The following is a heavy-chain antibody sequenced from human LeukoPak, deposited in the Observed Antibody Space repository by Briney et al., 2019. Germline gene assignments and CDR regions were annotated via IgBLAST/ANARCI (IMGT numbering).Heavy chain of an antibody. CDR3: AKDLLAAVAGPFDY. J-gene: IGHJ4*02. V-gene: IGHV3-23*01. CDR2: ISGSGGST. CDR1: GFTFSSYS. D-gene: IGHD6-19*01. Sequence: GGSLRLSCAASGFTFSSYSMSWVRQAPGKGLEWVSAISGSGGSTYYADSVKGRFTISRDNSKNTLYLQMNSLRAEDTAVYYCAKDLLAAVAGPFDYRGQGTLVTVSS.